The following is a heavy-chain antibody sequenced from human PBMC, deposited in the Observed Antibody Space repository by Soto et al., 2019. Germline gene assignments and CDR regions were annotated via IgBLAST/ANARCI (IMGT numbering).Heavy chain of an antibody. CDR2: IKQDGSEK. D-gene: IGHD1-26*01. J-gene: IGHJ6*02. CDR3: AGDPGYYANGAPYYYGMYV. CDR1: GFTVSSYW. Sequence: EVQLVESGGGLVQPGGSLRLSCAASGFTVSSYWMSWVRQAPGKELEWVANIKQDGSEKYYVDSVKGRFTSTRDNAKNSLYLQMNSLRAEDTAVYYCAGDPGYYANGAPYYYGMYVWGQGTTVTVS. V-gene: IGHV3-7*05.